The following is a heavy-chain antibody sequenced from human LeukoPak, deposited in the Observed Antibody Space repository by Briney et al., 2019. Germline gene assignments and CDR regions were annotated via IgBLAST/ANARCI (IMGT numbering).Heavy chain of an antibody. J-gene: IGHJ4*02. CDR1: RFTSCGYR. V-gene: IGHV3-21*01. CDR3: ARCTSSGCASSPLAGYLY. D-gene: IGHD2-2*01. Sequence: GGSPRLSSAAARFTSCGYRMNWVPGAPGRGLGGVSCFSGDSSYIYYADSVRGRFTISRDNAKSSLFLQMNSLRAEDTAVYYCARCTSSGCASSPLAGYLYWGQGTLVTVSS. CDR2: FSGDSSYI.